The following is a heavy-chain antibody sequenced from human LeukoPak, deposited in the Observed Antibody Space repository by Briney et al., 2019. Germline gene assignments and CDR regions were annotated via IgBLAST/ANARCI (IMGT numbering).Heavy chain of an antibody. J-gene: IGHJ4*02. CDR3: ARDRAYSRGSFDY. V-gene: IGHV1-2*02. Sequence: ASVKVSCKASGYTFTGYYMHWVRQAPGQGLEWMGWINPNSGGTNYAQKFQGRVTMTRDTSISTAYMELSGLRSDDTAVYYCARDRAYSRGSFDYWGQGTLVTVSS. CDR1: GYTFTGYY. D-gene: IGHD6-19*01. CDR2: INPNSGGT.